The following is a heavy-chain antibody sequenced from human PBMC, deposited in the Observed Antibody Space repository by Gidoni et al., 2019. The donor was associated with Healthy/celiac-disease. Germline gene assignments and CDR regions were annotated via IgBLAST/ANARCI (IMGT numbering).Heavy chain of an antibody. CDR3: AKDLRQDPSLDY. J-gene: IGHJ4*02. CDR1: GFTFSSYA. Sequence: EVQLLESGGGLVQPGGSLRLSCPASGFTFSSYAMRWVRQAPGKGLAWCAAISGSGGSTYYADSVKGRFTISRDNSKNTLYLQMNSLRAEDTAVYYCAKDLRQDPSLDYWGQGTLVTVSS. CDR2: ISGSGGST. V-gene: IGHV3-23*01.